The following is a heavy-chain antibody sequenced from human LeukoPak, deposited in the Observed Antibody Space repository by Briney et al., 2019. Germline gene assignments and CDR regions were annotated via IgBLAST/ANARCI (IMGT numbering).Heavy chain of an antibody. CDR1: GYTFTGYY. V-gene: IGHV1-2*02. CDR3: ARPDYDILTGYVYFDY. D-gene: IGHD3-9*01. J-gene: IGHJ4*02. Sequence: ASVNVSCKASGYTFTGYYVHWVRQAPGQGLEWMGWINPNSGGTNYAQKFQGRVTMTRDTSISTAYMELSRLRSDDTAVYYCARPDYDILTGYVYFDYWGQGTLVTVSS. CDR2: INPNSGGT.